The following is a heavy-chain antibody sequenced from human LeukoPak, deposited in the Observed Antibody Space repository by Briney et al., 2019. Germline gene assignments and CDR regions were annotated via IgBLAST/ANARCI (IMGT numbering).Heavy chain of an antibody. CDR3: ATNKTMMTAAGMFDP. Sequence: SETLSLTCTVSGASTRTSTYYWGWLRQPPGKGLEWFGSVYTSGSPYYHPPFKSPLTISVDASKNQISLRRRSVTASDTAVYYCATNKTMMTAAGMFDPWSPGTLVTVSS. J-gene: IGHJ5*02. CDR1: GASTRTSTYY. D-gene: IGHD3-22*01. CDR2: VYTSGSP. V-gene: IGHV4-39*01.